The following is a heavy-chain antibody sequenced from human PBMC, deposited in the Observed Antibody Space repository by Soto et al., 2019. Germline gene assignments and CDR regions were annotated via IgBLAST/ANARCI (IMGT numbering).Heavy chain of an antibody. D-gene: IGHD6-13*01. V-gene: IGHV2-5*02. CDR1: GFSLTTSGVG. J-gene: IGHJ5*02. CDR3: AHTPSYSTTWYIRDDWFDP. Sequence: QITLNESGPALVKPTQTLTLTCTFSGFSLTTSGVGVHWLRQPPGKALEWLAVIYGDDDKRYNPSLETRLTTTKDTYKNQVVLTLTILDPLATATYYCAHTPSYSTTWYIRDDWFDPWGQGTLVTVSS. CDR2: IYGDDDK.